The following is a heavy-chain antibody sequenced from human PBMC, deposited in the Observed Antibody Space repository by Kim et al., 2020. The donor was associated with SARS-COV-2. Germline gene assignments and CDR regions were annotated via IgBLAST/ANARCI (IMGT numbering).Heavy chain of an antibody. CDR2: ISAYNGNT. D-gene: IGHD2-2*01. V-gene: IGHV1-18*01. Sequence: ASVKVSCKASGYTFTSYGISWVRQAPGQGLEWMGWISAYNGNTNYAQKLQGRVTMTTDTSTSTAYMELRSLRSDDTAVYYCARDKEYCSSTSCYYPDYWGQGTLVTVSS. J-gene: IGHJ4*02. CDR1: GYTFTSYG. CDR3: ARDKEYCSSTSCYYPDY.